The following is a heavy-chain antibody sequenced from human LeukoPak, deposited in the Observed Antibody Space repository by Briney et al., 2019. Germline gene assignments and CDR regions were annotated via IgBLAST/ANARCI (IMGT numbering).Heavy chain of an antibody. CDR3: ARVNINNWHSCDY. D-gene: IGHD1-1*01. V-gene: IGHV4-4*02. J-gene: IGHJ4*02. Sequence: SETLSLTCAVSGGSISSNNWWGWVRQPPEKGLEWIGEIYHSGSPNYNPSLKSRVTISVDKSRNHFSLNLSSVTAADTAVYYCARVNINNWHSCDYWGQGTLVTVSS. CDR2: IYHSGSP. CDR1: GGSISSNNW.